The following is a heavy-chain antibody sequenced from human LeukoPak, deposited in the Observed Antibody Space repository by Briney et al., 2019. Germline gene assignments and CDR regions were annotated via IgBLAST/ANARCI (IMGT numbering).Heavy chain of an antibody. V-gene: IGHV1-46*01. CDR3: ARDQPSSSWSPMSDY. CDR2: INPSGGST. Sequence: GATVKVSCKASGYTFTSYYMHWVRQAPGQGLEWMGIINPSGGSTSYAQKFQGRVTMTRDTSTSTVYMELSSLRSEDTAVYYCARDQPSSSWSPMSDYWGQGTLVTVSS. J-gene: IGHJ4*02. CDR1: GYTFTSYY. D-gene: IGHD6-13*01.